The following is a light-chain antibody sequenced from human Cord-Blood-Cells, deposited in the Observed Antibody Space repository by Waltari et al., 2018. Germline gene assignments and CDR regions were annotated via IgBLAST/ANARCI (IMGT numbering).Light chain of an antibody. V-gene: IGKV1-5*01. Sequence: DIQMTQSPSTLSASVGDRVTITCRASQSISSWLAWYQQKPGKVPKLLIYDASSLESGVPARFSGSVSGTEFTLTISSLQPDDFATDYCQQYNSYSTFGQGTKVEIK. J-gene: IGKJ1*01. CDR3: QQYNSYST. CDR2: DAS. CDR1: QSISSW.